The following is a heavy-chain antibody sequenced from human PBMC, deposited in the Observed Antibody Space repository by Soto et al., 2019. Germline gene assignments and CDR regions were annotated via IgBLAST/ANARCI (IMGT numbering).Heavy chain of an antibody. J-gene: IGHJ4*02. V-gene: IGHV2-5*01. CDR3: AHYDSSGYFSHFDS. CDR1: GFSLTTTGVG. Sequence: QIALQESGPTVVKPTQTLTLTCTFSGFSLTTTGVGVGWIRHAPGKALEWLAMVYWNDERRYSPSLKSRLTITQDTSKNQVVLTITYVDPVDTATYFCAHYDSSGYFSHFDSWGQGTLVTVSS. CDR2: VYWNDER. D-gene: IGHD3-22*01.